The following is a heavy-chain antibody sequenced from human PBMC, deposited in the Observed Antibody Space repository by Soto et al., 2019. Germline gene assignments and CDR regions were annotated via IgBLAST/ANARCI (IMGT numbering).Heavy chain of an antibody. CDR2: INHSGTT. Sequence: PSETLSLTCAVYGGSFSGYYWSWIRQPPGKGLEWIGEINHSGTTNCNPSLKSRVTISVDTSKNQFSLRLSSVTAADRAVYFCAKIVATRKYDYWSQGIVVTVSS. CDR3: AKIVATRKYDY. V-gene: IGHV4-34*01. D-gene: IGHD5-12*01. J-gene: IGHJ4*02. CDR1: GGSFSGYY.